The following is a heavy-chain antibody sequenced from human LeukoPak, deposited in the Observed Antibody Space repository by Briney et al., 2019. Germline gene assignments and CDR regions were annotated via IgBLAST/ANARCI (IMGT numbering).Heavy chain of an antibody. J-gene: IGHJ4*02. D-gene: IGHD1-26*01. Sequence: GGSLRLSCAASGFTFSTYTMSWVRQTPGKGLEWVSVIGGDGATYYAESVKGRFTISRDNSKNTLYLQMDSLRADDTAVYYCARYSGSYYYPPAWDLWGQGTLVTVSS. CDR1: GFTFSTYT. CDR2: IGGDGAT. CDR3: ARYSGSYYYPPAWDL. V-gene: IGHV3-23*01.